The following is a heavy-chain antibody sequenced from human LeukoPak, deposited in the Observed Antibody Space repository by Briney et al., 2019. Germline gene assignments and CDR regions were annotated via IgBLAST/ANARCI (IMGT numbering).Heavy chain of an antibody. CDR1: GGSISSYY. V-gene: IGHV4-59*08. Sequence: SETLSLTCTVSGGSISSYYWSWIRQPPGKGLEWIGYIYYSGSTNYNPSLKSRVTISVDTSKNQFSLKLGSVTAADTAVYYCARAAAAKTGVDNWFDPWGQGTLVTVSS. J-gene: IGHJ5*02. CDR2: IYYSGST. D-gene: IGHD6-13*01. CDR3: ARAAAAKTGVDNWFDP.